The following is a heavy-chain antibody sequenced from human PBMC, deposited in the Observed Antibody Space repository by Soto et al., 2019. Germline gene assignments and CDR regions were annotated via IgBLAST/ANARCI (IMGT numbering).Heavy chain of an antibody. CDR1: GGSLTSYF. V-gene: IGHV4-59*08. Sequence: QVQLQESGPGRVKPSETLSLNCSVSGGSLTSYFWGWIRQPQGKGLGWLGYISYSGYTNYNPSLKSRVTISRDTSKNQFALRLTSVTAADTAVYYCARRWSGIDYWRQGTLVTVSS. D-gene: IGHD3-3*01. CDR3: ARRWSGIDY. J-gene: IGHJ4*02. CDR2: ISYSGYT.